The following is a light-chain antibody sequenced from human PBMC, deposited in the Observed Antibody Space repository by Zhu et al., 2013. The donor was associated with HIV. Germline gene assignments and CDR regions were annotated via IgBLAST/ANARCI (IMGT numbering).Light chain of an antibody. CDR2: DVS. J-gene: IGKJ2*01. CDR1: QSISPW. Sequence: DIQLTQFPSTLSASVGDRVTITCRASQSISPWLAWYLQKPGEAPKVLIYDVSSLQSGVPSRFSGSGSGTEFTLTISSLQPDDFATYYCQQLKTYPRSFGQGTKVEI. CDR3: QQLKTYPRS. V-gene: IGKV1-5*01.